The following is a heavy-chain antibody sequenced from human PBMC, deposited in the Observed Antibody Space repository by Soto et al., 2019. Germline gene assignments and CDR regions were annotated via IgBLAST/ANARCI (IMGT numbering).Heavy chain of an antibody. V-gene: IGHV3-23*01. CDR1: GFTFSSYA. CDR3: ASIGYCISTSCYDSYYYGMDV. J-gene: IGHJ6*02. Sequence: GGSLRLSCAASGFTFSSYAMNWVRQGPGKGLEWVSVISGSGGSTYYADSVKGRFTISRDNSKNTLYLQMNSLRAEDTAVYYCASIGYCISTSCYDSYYYGMDVWGQGTTVTVS. D-gene: IGHD2-2*01. CDR2: ISGSGGST.